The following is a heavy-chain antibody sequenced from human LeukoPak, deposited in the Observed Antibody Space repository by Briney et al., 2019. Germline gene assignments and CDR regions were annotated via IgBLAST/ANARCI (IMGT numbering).Heavy chain of an antibody. CDR3: VTQILLCHYF. J-gene: IGHJ4*02. CDR1: GGSFSGYY. CDR2: INHSGST. Sequence: SETLSLTCAVYGGSFSGYYWSWIRQPPGKGLEWIGEINHSGSTNYNPSLKSRVTISVDTSKNQFSLKLRSVTAADTAVYYCVTQILLCHYFWGQGTLVTVSS. V-gene: IGHV4-34*01. D-gene: IGHD2/OR15-2a*01.